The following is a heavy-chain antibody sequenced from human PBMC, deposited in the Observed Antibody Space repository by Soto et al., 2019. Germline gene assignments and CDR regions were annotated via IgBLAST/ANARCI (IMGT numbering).Heavy chain of an antibody. CDR2: ISSSGRTI. Sequence: EVQLVESGGGLVQPGGSLRLSCAASGFTFSSYEMNWVRQAPGKGLEWVSYISSSGRTIYYADSVKGRFTISRDNAKNSLYLQMNSLRAEDTAVYYCARSGYNWNDGARGYFDYWGQGILVTVSS. V-gene: IGHV3-48*03. J-gene: IGHJ4*02. D-gene: IGHD1-20*01. CDR1: GFTFSSYE. CDR3: ARSGYNWNDGARGYFDY.